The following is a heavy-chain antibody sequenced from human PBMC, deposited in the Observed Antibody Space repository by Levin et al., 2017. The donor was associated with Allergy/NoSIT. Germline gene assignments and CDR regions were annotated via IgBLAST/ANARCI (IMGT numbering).Heavy chain of an antibody. J-gene: IGHJ4*02. D-gene: IGHD6-19*01. Sequence: GSLRLSCTVSGGSISSSSYYWGWIRQPPGKGLEWIGSIYYSGSTYYNPSLKSRVTISVDTSKNQFSLKLSSVTAADTAVYYCARDLLYSSGWGSQEDYWGQGTLVTVSS. CDR1: GGSISSSSYY. V-gene: IGHV4-39*07. CDR3: ARDLLYSSGWGSQEDY. CDR2: IYYSGST.